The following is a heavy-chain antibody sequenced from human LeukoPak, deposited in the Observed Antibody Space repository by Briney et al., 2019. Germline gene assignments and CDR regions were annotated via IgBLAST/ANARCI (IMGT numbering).Heavy chain of an antibody. D-gene: IGHD3-10*01. CDR1: GYTFTDYY. Sequence: ASVKVSCKASGYTFTDYYMHWVRQAPGQGLERMGWINPSSGNTGYAQKFQGRVTMTRNTSISTAYMELSSLRSEDTAVYYCARGRYYGSGNMDVWGKGTTVTISS. J-gene: IGHJ6*03. V-gene: IGHV1-8*02. CDR2: INPSSGNT. CDR3: ARGRYYGSGNMDV.